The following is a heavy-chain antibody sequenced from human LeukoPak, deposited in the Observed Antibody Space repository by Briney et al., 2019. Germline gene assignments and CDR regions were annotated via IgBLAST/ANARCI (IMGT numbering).Heavy chain of an antibody. V-gene: IGHV3-30-3*01. J-gene: IGHJ2*01. Sequence: QSGGSLRLSCAASGFTFGSYAMHWVRQAPGKGLEWVAVISYDGSNKYYADSVKGRFTISRDNSKNTLFLQVNSLRHDDTAIYYCARDAPDPYWYFDLWGRGTLVTVSS. CDR3: ARDAPDPYWYFDL. CDR1: GFTFGSYA. CDR2: ISYDGSNK.